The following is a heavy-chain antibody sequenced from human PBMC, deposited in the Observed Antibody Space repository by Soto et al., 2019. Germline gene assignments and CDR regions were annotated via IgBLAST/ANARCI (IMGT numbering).Heavy chain of an antibody. CDR2: FYYSEST. V-gene: IGHV4-39*01. CDR1: GGSISSGPYS. Sequence: PSETLSLTCTVSGGSISSGPYSWGWIRQPPGEGLEWIGTFYYSESTYYNPSLESRITINPDTSKNQVSLQLNSVTPEDTAVYYCARATYSSGHGRPPRYGMDVWGQGTTVTVSS. D-gene: IGHD6-19*01. J-gene: IGHJ6*02. CDR3: ARATYSSGHGRPPRYGMDV.